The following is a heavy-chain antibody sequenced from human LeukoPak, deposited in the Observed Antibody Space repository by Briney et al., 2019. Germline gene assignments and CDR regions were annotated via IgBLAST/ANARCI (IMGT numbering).Heavy chain of an antibody. V-gene: IGHV4-59*01. CDR2: VYNSGSST. Sequence: PSETLSLTCTVPGGSISIYYSNWIRQPPGKGLEWIGYVYNSGSSTIYNPSLKSRVTISVDTSKNQFSLRLSSVTAADTAVYFCVRDRELTYWGQGTLVTVSS. CDR3: VRDRELTY. D-gene: IGHD3-10*01. J-gene: IGHJ4*02. CDR1: GGSISIYY.